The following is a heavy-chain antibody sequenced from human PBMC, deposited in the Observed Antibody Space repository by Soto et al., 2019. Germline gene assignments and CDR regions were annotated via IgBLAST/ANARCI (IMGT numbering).Heavy chain of an antibody. J-gene: IGHJ3*02. CDR1: GYTFTSYA. CDR2: INAGNGNT. CDR3: ARDPRRYCSSTSCYAFDI. D-gene: IGHD2-2*01. Sequence: ASVKVSCKASGYTFTSYAMHWVRQAPGQRLEWMGWINAGNGNTKYSQKFQGRVTITRDTSASTAYMELSSLRSDDTAVYYCARDPRRYCSSTSCYAFDIWGQGTMVTVSS. V-gene: IGHV1-3*01.